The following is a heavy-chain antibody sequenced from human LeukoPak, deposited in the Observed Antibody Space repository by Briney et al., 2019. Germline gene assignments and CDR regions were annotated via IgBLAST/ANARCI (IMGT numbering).Heavy chain of an antibody. CDR2: IYYSGTT. CDR3: SQYGSGSDY. CDR1: GGSISSYY. V-gene: IGHV4-59*01. Sequence: SETLSLTCTVSGGSISSYYWSWIRQTPGKGLEWIGYIYYSGTTNYNPSLRSRVAISLDTSKNQFSLKLSSVTAADTAVYYCSQYGSGSDYWGQGTLVTVSS. D-gene: IGHD3-10*01. J-gene: IGHJ4*02.